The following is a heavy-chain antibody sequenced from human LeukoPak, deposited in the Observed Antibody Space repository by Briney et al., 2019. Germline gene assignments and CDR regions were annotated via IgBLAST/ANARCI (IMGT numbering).Heavy chain of an antibody. D-gene: IGHD6-19*01. J-gene: IGHJ5*02. CDR1: GFTFSSYA. CDR3: ARAGFSSGWYFDP. V-gene: IGHV3-23*01. CDR2: ISGSGGST. Sequence: PGGSLRLSCAASGFTFSSYAMSWVRQAPGKELEWVSAISGSGGSTYYADSVKGRFTISRDNSKNTLYLQMNSLRAEDTAVYYCARAGFSSGWYFDPWGQGTLVTVSS.